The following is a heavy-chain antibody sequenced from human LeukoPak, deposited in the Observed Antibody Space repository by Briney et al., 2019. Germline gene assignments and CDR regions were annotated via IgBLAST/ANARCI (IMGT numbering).Heavy chain of an antibody. D-gene: IGHD2-2*01. J-gene: IGHJ6*02. CDR1: GGSISSGGYY. CDR2: IYYSGST. V-gene: IGHV4-61*08. Sequence: SETLSLTCTVSGGSISSGGYYWSWIRQPPGKGLEWIGYIYYSGSTNYNPSLKSRVTISVDTSKNQFSLKLSSVTAADTAVYYCARDGSMPTYIVVVPAARIDVWGQGTTVTVSS. CDR3: ARDGSMPTYIVVVPAARIDV.